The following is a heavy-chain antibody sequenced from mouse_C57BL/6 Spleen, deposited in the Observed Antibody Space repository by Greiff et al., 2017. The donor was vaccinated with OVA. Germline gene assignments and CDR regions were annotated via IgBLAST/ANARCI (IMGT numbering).Heavy chain of an antibody. CDR2: IYPRSGNT. J-gene: IGHJ4*01. D-gene: IGHD4-1*01. Sequence: VQLQQSGAELARPGASVKLSCKASGYTFTSYGISWVKQRTGQGLEWIGEIYPRSGNTYYNEKFKGKATLTADKSSSTAYMELRSLTSEDSAVYFCARLTGTRDYAMDYWGQGTSVTVSS. CDR1: GYTFTSYG. V-gene: IGHV1-81*01. CDR3: ARLTGTRDYAMDY.